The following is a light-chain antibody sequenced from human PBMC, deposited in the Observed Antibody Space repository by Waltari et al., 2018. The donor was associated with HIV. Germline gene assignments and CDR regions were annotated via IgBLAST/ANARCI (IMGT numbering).Light chain of an antibody. Sequence: VVTQSPDSLAVAVGQTATLHCQSNQSLLSRSENKNFLAWYQQKPGQRPKLLIYWASTRESGVPDRFSGSGSGTDFTLTISTLQAEDVAVYYCQQYHRVPYTFGQGTKLQIK. CDR1: QSLLSRSENKNF. CDR3: QQYHRVPYT. CDR2: WAS. V-gene: IGKV4-1*01. J-gene: IGKJ2*01.